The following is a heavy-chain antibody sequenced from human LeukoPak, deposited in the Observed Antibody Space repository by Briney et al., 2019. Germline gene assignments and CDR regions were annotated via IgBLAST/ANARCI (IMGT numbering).Heavy chain of an antibody. CDR3: ARDGYGGVDY. J-gene: IGHJ4*02. Sequence: SETLSLTCTVSGASISSSFWSWIRQPAGKGPEWLGRMSASGSSYYNPSLKSRVTMSFDTSKNQFSLKLNSVTAADTAVYYCARDGYGGVDYWGQGTLVTVSS. CDR1: GASISSSF. D-gene: IGHD5-12*01. V-gene: IGHV4-4*07. CDR2: MSASGSS.